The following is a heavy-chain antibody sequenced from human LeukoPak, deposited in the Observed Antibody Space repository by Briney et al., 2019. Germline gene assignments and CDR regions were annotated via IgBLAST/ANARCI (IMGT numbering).Heavy chain of an antibody. CDR1: GYTFINYW. CDR3: ASHDYGDYGTFKF. J-gene: IGHJ4*02. CDR2: IFTSGSDT. Sequence: AESLQISCKAAGYTFINYWIGCVRQMPAEKLEWMGIIFTSGSDTRYSPSLRAEVTISADKSISTAYLQWSSLKASDTAMYYCASHDYGDYGTFKFWGQGTLVTVSS. V-gene: IGHV5-51*01. D-gene: IGHD4-17*01.